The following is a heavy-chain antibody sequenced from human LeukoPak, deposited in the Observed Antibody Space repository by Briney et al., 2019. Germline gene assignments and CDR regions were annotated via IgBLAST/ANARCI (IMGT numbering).Heavy chain of an antibody. D-gene: IGHD6-19*01. V-gene: IGHV3-64D*06. CDR3: VNQISGWVY. CDR1: GFTFSIYE. CDR2: INRVGGST. J-gene: IGHJ4*02. Sequence: GGSLRLSCAASGFTFSIYEMNWVRQAPGKGLEYVSGINRVGGSTSYADSVKGRFTISRDNSKNPLYLQMSSLRAEDTAVYYCVNQISGWVYWGQGTLVTVSS.